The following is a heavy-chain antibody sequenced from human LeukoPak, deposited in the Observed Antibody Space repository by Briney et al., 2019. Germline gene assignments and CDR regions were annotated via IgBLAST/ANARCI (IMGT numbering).Heavy chain of an antibody. Sequence: GGSLRLSCAASGFTFSSYAMSWVRQAPGKGLEWVSAISGSGGSTYYADSVKGRFTISRDNSKNTLYLQMNSLRAEDTAVYYCAKTPFDWLLYGWFDPWGQGTLATVSS. CDR1: GFTFSSYA. CDR2: ISGSGGST. J-gene: IGHJ5*02. D-gene: IGHD3-9*01. V-gene: IGHV3-23*01. CDR3: AKTPFDWLLYGWFDP.